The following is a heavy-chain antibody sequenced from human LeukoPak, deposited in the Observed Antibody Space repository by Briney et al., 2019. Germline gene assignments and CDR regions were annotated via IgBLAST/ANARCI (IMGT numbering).Heavy chain of an antibody. CDR3: ARGLIEADAFDF. Sequence: GGSLRLSCATSGFTFSHYGMHWVRQAPGRGLDWVAHIRYDESDKYYADSVKGRFTISRDNAKNSLYLQMNSLRAEDTAIYYCARGLIEADAFDFWGQGTMVTVSS. CDR1: GFTFSHYG. V-gene: IGHV3-30*02. J-gene: IGHJ3*01. CDR2: IRYDESDK.